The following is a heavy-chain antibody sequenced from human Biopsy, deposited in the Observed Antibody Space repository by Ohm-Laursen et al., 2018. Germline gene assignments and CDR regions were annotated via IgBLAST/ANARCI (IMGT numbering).Heavy chain of an antibody. CDR1: GYTFTSYD. J-gene: IGHJ5*02. D-gene: IGHD1-7*01. V-gene: IGHV1-8*01. Sequence: ASVKVSCKASGYTFTSYDITWVRQASGQGPEWIGLLNPVSGNSTFGQKFRGRVTVTSDTSISTAYMELSGLTSDDTATYYCGRAVRDQLLTDPWGQGTLVTVTS. CDR3: GRAVRDQLLTDP. CDR2: LNPVSGNS.